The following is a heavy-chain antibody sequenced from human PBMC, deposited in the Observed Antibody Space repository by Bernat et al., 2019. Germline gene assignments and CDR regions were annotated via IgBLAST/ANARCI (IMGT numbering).Heavy chain of an antibody. CDR2: IYHSGST. Sequence: QVQLQESGPGLVKPSGTLSLTCAVSGGSISSSNWWSWVRQPPGKGLEWIGEIYHSGSTNYNPSLKSRVTISVDKSKNQSSLKLSSVTAADTAVYYCARVEGVAYCGGDCYPVNYYYGMDVWGQGTTVTVSS. J-gene: IGHJ6*02. CDR3: ARVEGVAYCGGDCYPVNYYYGMDV. V-gene: IGHV4-4*02. D-gene: IGHD2-21*02. CDR1: GGSISSSNW.